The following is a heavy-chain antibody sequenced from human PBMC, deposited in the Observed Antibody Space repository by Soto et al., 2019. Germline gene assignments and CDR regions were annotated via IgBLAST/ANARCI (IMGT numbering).Heavy chain of an antibody. V-gene: IGHV3-33*06. J-gene: IGHJ4*02. CDR3: GKSRDGYYHGTV. D-gene: IGHD1-26*01. Sequence: QVQLVESGGGVVQPGRSLRLSCAASGFIISNYGMHWVRQAPGKGLEWVSVIRYDGSQTLYADSVKGRFTISRDTSKNMLYLQMNSLRAEDTAVYYCGKSRDGYYHGTVWGQGTLVTVSS. CDR1: GFIISNYG. CDR2: IRYDGSQT.